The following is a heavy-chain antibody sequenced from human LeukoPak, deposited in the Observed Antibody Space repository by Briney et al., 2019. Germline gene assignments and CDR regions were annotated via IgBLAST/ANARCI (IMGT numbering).Heavy chain of an antibody. CDR1: GGSVTDYY. D-gene: IGHD5-12*01. CDR3: ARDSGYVVHDY. CDR2: IYTSGST. Sequence: SETLSLTCTVSGGSVTDYYWSWIRQPAGKGLEWIGRIYTSGSTNYNPSLKSRVTMSVDTSKNQFSLKLSSVTAADTAVYYCARDSGYVVHDYWGQGTLVTVSS. J-gene: IGHJ4*02. V-gene: IGHV4-4*07.